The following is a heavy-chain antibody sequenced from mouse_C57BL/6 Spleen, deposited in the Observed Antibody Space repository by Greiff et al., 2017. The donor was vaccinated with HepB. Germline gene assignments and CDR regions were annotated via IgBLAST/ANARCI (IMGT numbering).Heavy chain of an antibody. V-gene: IGHV8-8*01. J-gene: IGHJ1*03. D-gene: IGHD1-1*01. Sequence: QVTLKVCGPGILQPSQTLSLTCSFSGFSLSTFGMGVGWIRQPSGKGLEWLAHIWWDDDKYYNPALKSRLTISKDTSKNQVFLKIANVDTADTATYYCARIKNQDSYYYGSSYWYFDVWGTGTTVTVSS. CDR2: IWWDDDK. CDR3: ARIKNQDSYYYGSSYWYFDV. CDR1: GFSLSTFGMG.